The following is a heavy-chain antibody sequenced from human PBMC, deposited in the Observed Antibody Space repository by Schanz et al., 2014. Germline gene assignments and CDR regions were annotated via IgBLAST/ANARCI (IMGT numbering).Heavy chain of an antibody. V-gene: IGHV3-33*01. CDR1: GFSLNTYG. Sequence: QAQLMESGGGVVQPGTPLILSCSVSGFSLNTYGIHWFRQPAGKGLEWVAVIWNNGVTKYYADSVRGRFTISRDRFQNTLYHRMSSLRAEATAVYYGARPRFDDGEVDYWGQGTLVTVSS. D-gene: IGHD4-17*01. CDR2: IWNNGVTK. J-gene: IGHJ4*02. CDR3: ARPRFDDGEVDY.